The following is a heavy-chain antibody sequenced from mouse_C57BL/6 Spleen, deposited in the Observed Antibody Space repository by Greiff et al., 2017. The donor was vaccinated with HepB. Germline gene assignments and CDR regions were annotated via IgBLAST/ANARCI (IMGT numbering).Heavy chain of an antibody. Sequence: QVQLQQPGAELVKPGASVKLSCKASGYTFTSYWMHWVKQRPGQGLEWIGMIHPNSGSTNYNEKFKSKATLTVDKSSSTAYMQLSSLTSEDSAVYYCAIHYYGSSYYAIDYWGQGTSVTVSS. CDR2: IHPNSGST. J-gene: IGHJ4*01. CDR1: GYTFTSYW. V-gene: IGHV1-64*01. CDR3: AIHYYGSSYYAIDY. D-gene: IGHD1-1*01.